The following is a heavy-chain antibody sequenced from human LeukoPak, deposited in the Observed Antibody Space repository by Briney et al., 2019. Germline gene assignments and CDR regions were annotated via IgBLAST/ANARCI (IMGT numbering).Heavy chain of an antibody. CDR2: IKKDGSDK. D-gene: IGHD2-2*01. Sequence: GGSLRLSCTASGFTFGDYAMSWVRQAPGKGLEWVANIKKDGSDKYYGDSVKGRFTISRDNSKNTLYLQMNSLRVEDTAVYYCAKDIEDILVVPVVMSGGPLDYWGQGTLVIVSS. V-gene: IGHV3-7*01. CDR1: GFTFGDYA. J-gene: IGHJ4*02. CDR3: AKDIEDILVVPVVMSGGPLDY.